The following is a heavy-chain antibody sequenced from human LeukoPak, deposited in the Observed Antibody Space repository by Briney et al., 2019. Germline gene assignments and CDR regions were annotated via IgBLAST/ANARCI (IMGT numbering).Heavy chain of an antibody. J-gene: IGHJ6*02. CDR2: ISYDGSNK. D-gene: IGHD5-12*01. CDR1: GFTFSSYG. V-gene: IGHV3-30*18. CDR3: AKGTGRGYDRYYYYGMDV. Sequence: GGSLRLSCAASGFTFSSYGMHWVRQAPGKGLEWVAVISYDGSNKYYADSVKGRFTISRDNSKNTLYLQMNSLRAEDTAVYYCAKGTGRGYDRYYYYGMDVWGQGTTVTVSS.